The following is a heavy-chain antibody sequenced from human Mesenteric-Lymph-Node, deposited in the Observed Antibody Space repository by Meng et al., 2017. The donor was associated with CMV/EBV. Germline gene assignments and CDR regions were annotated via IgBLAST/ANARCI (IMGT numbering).Heavy chain of an antibody. D-gene: IGHD3-10*01. CDR3: ARGNGGSFDY. J-gene: IGHJ4*02. CDR1: GYIFTSSA. Sequence: SCKASGYIFTSSAINWVRQATGQGLEWMGWMKPNTGDTGYAQEFQDRVTMTRDTSINTAYMELSSLRSEDTAVYFCARGNGGSFDYWGQGSLVTVSS. CDR2: MKPNTGDT. V-gene: IGHV1-8*01.